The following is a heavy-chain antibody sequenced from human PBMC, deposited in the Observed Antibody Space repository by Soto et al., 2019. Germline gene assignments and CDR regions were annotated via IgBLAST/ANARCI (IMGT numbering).Heavy chain of an antibody. V-gene: IGHV3-23*01. CDR1: GVTFSSYA. J-gene: IGHJ4*02. Sequence: GGLRLSSAASGVTFSSYAISSGPQAPGKGLEWVSAISGSGVSTYYADSLKGRFTISRDNTKNKLYLQRHSLRDADTAVYYCARDRGASDTLDYWGQGALVTVSS. CDR3: ARDRGASDTLDY. CDR2: ISGSGVST. D-gene: IGHD3-10*01.